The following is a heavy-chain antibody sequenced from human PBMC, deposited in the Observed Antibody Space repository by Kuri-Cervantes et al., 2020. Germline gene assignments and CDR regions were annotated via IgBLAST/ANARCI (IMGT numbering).Heavy chain of an antibody. CDR3: AKDRSGYDSAGFDY. J-gene: IGHJ4*02. V-gene: IGHV3-30*18. CDR1: GFTFSSYG. D-gene: IGHD5-12*01. CDR2: ISYDGSNK. Sequence: LSLTCAASGFTFSSYGMHWVRQAPGKGLEWVAVISYDGSNKYYADSVKGRFTISRDNSKNTLYLQVDSLRAEDTAVYYCAKDRSGYDSAGFDYWGQGTLVTVSS.